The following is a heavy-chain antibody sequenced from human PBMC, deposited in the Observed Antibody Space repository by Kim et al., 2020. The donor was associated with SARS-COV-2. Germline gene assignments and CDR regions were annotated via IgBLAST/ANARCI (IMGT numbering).Heavy chain of an antibody. CDR3: AKAVGYGTSLFDY. D-gene: IGHD5-18*01. J-gene: IGHJ4*02. CDR1: GFTFDDYA. CDR2: ISWNSGSI. V-gene: IGHV3-9*01. Sequence: GGSLRLSCAASGFTFDDYAMHWVRQAPGKGLEWVSGISWNSGSIGYADSVKGRFTISRDNAKNSLYLQMNSLRAEDTALYYCAKAVGYGTSLFDYWGQGTLVTVSS.